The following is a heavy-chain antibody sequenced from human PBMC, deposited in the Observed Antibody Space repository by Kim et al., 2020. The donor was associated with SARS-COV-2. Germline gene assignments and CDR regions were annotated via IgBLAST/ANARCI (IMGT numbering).Heavy chain of an antibody. CDR2: ISSSGSTI. CDR1: GFTFSSYE. CDR3: ARDQLNYDFWSGYPEAFDI. Sequence: GSLRLSCAASGFTFSSYEMNWVRQAPGKGLEWVSYISSSGSTIYYADSVKGRFTISRDNAKNSLYLQMNSLRAEDTAVYYCARDQLNYDFWSGYPEAFDIWGQGTMVTVSS. J-gene: IGHJ3*02. V-gene: IGHV3-48*03. D-gene: IGHD3-3*01.